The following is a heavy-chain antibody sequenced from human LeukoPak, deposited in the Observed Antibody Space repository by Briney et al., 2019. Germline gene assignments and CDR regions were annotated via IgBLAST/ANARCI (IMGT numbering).Heavy chain of an antibody. J-gene: IGHJ4*02. CDR3: AKDLLSWGYDFWCGYFDY. V-gene: IGHV3-33*06. D-gene: IGHD3-3*01. CDR1: GFTFSSYG. CDR2: IWYDGSNK. Sequence: PGRSLRLSCAASGFTFSSYGMHWVRQAPGKGLEWVAVIWYDGSNKYYADSVKGRFTISRDNSKNTLYLQMNSLRAEDTAVYYCAKDLLSWGYDFWCGYFDYWGQGTLVTVSS.